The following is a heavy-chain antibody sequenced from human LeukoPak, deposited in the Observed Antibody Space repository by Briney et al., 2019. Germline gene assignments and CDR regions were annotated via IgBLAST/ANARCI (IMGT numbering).Heavy chain of an antibody. Sequence: PSGTLSLTCAVSGGSISSSNWWSWVRQPPGKGLEWIGEIYHSGSTNYNPSLKSRVTISVDKSKNQFSLKLSSVTAADTAVYYCARSTPSLWDVSFDYWGQGTLVTVSS. D-gene: IGHD3-16*01. CDR2: IYHSGST. CDR3: ARSTPSLWDVSFDY. J-gene: IGHJ4*02. V-gene: IGHV4-4*02. CDR1: GGSISSSNW.